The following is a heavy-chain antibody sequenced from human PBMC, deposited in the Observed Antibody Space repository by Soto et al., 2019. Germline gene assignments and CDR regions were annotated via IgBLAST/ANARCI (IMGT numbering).Heavy chain of an antibody. V-gene: IGHV3-30-3*02. CDR1: GFTFSSYA. CDR3: AKNVRYSVSSKGDYYYGMDV. D-gene: IGHD1-26*01. CDR2: ISYDGSNK. Sequence: GGSLRLSCAASGFTFSSYAMHWVRQAPGKGLEWVAVISYDGSNKYYADSVKGRFTISRDNSKNTLYLQMNSLRAEDTAVYYCAKNVRYSVSSKGDYYYGMDVWGQGTTVTVSS. J-gene: IGHJ6*02.